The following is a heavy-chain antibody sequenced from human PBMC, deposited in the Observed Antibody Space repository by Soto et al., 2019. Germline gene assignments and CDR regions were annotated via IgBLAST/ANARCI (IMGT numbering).Heavy chain of an antibody. CDR2: IYHSGST. CDR3: ARDTGYYGSGSYSWFDP. V-gene: IGHV4-30-2*01. J-gene: IGHJ5*02. Sequence: SETLSLTCAVSGGSISSGGYSWSWIRQPPGKGLEWIGYIYHSGSTYYNPSLKSRVTISVDRSKNQFSLKLSSVTAADTAVYYCARDTGYYGSGSYSWFDPWGQGTLVTVSS. D-gene: IGHD3-10*01. CDR1: GGSISSGGYS.